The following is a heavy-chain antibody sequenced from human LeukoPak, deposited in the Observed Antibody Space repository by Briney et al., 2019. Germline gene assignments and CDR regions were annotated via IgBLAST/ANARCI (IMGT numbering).Heavy chain of an antibody. V-gene: IGHV4-61*10. J-gene: IGHJ4*02. Sequence: SQTLSLTCTVSGGSISSGSYYWSWIRQPAGKGLEWIGYIYYSGSTNYNPSLKSRVTISVDTSKNQFFLKLSSVTAADTAVYYCAGSILSSSSGYFDYWGQGTLVTVSS. CDR1: GGSISSGSYY. D-gene: IGHD6-6*01. CDR3: AGSILSSSSGYFDY. CDR2: IYYSGST.